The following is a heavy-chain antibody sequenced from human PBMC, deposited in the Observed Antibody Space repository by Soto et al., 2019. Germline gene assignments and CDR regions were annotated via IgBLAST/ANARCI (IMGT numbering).Heavy chain of an antibody. CDR2: ISYDGSNK. CDR3: ARGGRTTSDAFDI. Sequence: GGSLRLSCAASGFTFSSYAMHWVRQAPGKGLEWVAVISYDGSNKYYADSVKGRFTISRDNSKNTLYLQMNSLRAEDTAAYYCARGGRTTSDAFDIWGQGTMVTVSS. D-gene: IGHD4-17*01. CDR1: GFTFSSYA. J-gene: IGHJ3*02. V-gene: IGHV3-30*04.